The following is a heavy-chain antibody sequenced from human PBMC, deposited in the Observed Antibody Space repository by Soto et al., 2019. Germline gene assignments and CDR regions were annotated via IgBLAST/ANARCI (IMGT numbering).Heavy chain of an antibody. CDR1: GYTFTIYG. CDR3: ASATNGATTGAFDI. Sequence: ASVKVSCKASGYTFTIYGISWVRQAPGQGLEWMGWISAYNGNTNYAQKPQGRVTMTTDTSTSTAYMELRSLRSDDTAVYYCASATNGATTGAFDIWGQGTMVTVSS. D-gene: IGHD1-26*01. J-gene: IGHJ3*02. V-gene: IGHV1-18*01. CDR2: ISAYNGNT.